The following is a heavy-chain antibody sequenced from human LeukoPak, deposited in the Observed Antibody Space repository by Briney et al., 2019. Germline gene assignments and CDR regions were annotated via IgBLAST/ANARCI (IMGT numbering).Heavy chain of an antibody. J-gene: IGHJ4*02. D-gene: IGHD3-10*01. CDR2: INHSGST. V-gene: IGHV4-34*01. CDR3: ARTRLHHNYGSGTSFDY. CDR1: GGSFSGYY. Sequence: SETLSLTCAVYGGSFSGYYWSWIRQPPGKGLEWIGEINHSGSTNYNPSLKSRVTISVDTSKNQFSLKLSSVTAADTAVYYCARTRLHHNYGSGTSFDYWGQGTLVTVSS.